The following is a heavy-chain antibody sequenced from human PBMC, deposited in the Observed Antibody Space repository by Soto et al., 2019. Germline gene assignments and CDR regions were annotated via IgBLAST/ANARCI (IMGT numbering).Heavy chain of an antibody. Sequence: QVQLVQSGAEVKKPGSSVKVSCKASGGTFSSYAISWVRQAPGQGLEWMGGIIPIFGTANYAQKFQGRVTITAVESTCRAYRDLSSLTSENTGVYYGARVGHHSYSGTHRGDYWGQGTLVIVST. J-gene: IGHJ4*02. D-gene: IGHD1-26*01. CDR1: GGTFSSYA. V-gene: IGHV1-69*01. CDR2: IIPIFGTA. CDR3: ARVGHHSYSGTHRGDY.